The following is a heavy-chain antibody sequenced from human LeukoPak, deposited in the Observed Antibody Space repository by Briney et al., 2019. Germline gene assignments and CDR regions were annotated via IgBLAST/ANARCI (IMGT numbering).Heavy chain of an antibody. CDR2: IIPIFGTA. D-gene: IGHD3-10*01. V-gene: IGHV1-69*01. Sequence: SVKVSCKASGGTFSSYAISWVRQAPGQGLEWMGGIIPIFGTANYAQKFQGRVTITADESTSTAYMELSSLRSEDTAVYYCARVRSYYGSGSYFGSLCYMDVWGKGTTVTVSS. J-gene: IGHJ6*03. CDR3: ARVRSYYGSGSYFGSLCYMDV. CDR1: GGTFSSYA.